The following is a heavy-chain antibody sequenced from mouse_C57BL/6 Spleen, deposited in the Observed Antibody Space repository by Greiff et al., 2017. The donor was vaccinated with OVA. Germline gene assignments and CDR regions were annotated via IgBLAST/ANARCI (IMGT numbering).Heavy chain of an antibody. CDR2: IDPETGGT. Sequence: QVQLKQSGAELVRPGASVTLSCKASGYTFTDYEMHWVKQTPVHGLEWIGAIDPETGGTAYNQKFKGKAILTADKSSSTAYMELRSLTSEDSAVYYCTRSGGSSYGYFDVWGTGTTVTVSS. V-gene: IGHV1-15*01. D-gene: IGHD1-1*01. CDR1: GYTFTDYE. CDR3: TRSGGSSYGYFDV. J-gene: IGHJ1*03.